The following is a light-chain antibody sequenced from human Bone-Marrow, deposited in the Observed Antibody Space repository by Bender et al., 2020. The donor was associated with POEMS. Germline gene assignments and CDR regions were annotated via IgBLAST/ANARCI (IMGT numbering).Light chain of an antibody. CDR3: CSYAGGSTYL. CDR1: NSDVGGYNY. CDR2: DVS. Sequence: QSALTQPPSASGSPGQSVTISCTGTNSDVGGYNYVSWYQQHPDKAPKLVIYDVSKRPSGVPDRFSGSKSGNTASLTISGLQAEDEADYYCCSYAGGSTYLFGTGTKVTVL. V-gene: IGLV2-8*01. J-gene: IGLJ1*01.